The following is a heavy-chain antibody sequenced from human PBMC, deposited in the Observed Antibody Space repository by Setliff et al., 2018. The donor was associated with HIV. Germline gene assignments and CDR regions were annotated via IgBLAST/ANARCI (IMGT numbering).Heavy chain of an antibody. V-gene: IGHV4-61*09. CDR2: IYTSGST. Sequence: SETLSLTCTVSGGSISSGSYYWSWIRQPAGKGLEWIGHIYTSGSTNYNPSLESRVTISVHTSKNQFSLKLSSVTAADTAMYYCARDVYDYDFGGYFYMDVWGQGTTVTVSS. D-gene: IGHD3-3*01. J-gene: IGHJ6*03. CDR1: GGSISSGSYY. CDR3: ARDVYDYDFGGYFYMDV.